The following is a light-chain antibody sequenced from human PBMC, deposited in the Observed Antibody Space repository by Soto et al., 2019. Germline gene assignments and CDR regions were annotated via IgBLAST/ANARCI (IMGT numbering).Light chain of an antibody. CDR2: GVS. CDR1: SSDVGAYNY. Sequence: QSVLTQPASVSGSPGQSSTISCTGTSSDVGAYNYVSWYQHHPGKAPKLMIYGVSNRPSGISNRFSGSKSGNTASLTISGLQPEDEADYYCNSYAGNIGYVFGTGTKLTVL. CDR3: NSYAGNIGYV. J-gene: IGLJ1*01. V-gene: IGLV2-14*03.